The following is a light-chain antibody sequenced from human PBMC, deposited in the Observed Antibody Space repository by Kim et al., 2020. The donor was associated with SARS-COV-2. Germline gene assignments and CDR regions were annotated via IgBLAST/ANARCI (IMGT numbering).Light chain of an antibody. V-gene: IGKV3-11*01. J-gene: IGKJ4*01. CDR2: DAS. CDR3: QHRSNWPLT. Sequence: EIVLTQSPATLSLSPGERATLSCRASQSVSRYLAWYQQKPGQAPRLLIYDASNRATGIPAGFSGSGSGTDFTLTISSLEPEDFAVYYCQHRSNWPLTFGGGTKVDIK. CDR1: QSVSRY.